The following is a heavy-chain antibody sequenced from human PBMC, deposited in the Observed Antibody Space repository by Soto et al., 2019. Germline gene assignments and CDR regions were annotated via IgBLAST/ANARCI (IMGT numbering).Heavy chain of an antibody. CDR3: AREGGDKDRELLWFGELPWYFDL. V-gene: IGHV1-18*01. J-gene: IGHJ2*01. Sequence: QVQLVQSGAEVKKPGASVKVSCKASGYTFTNYGISWVRQAPGQGLEWMGWISAYNGNTNYAQNRQGRVTMTTDTPTSTAYMEQRRLRSDDTAVYYCAREGGDKDRELLWFGELPWYFDLRGRGTLGTVSS. D-gene: IGHD3-10*01. CDR2: ISAYNGNT. CDR1: GYTFTNYG.